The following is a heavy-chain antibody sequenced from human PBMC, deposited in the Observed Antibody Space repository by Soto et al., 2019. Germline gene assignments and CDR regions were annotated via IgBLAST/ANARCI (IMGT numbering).Heavy chain of an antibody. D-gene: IGHD6-13*01. Sequence: PSETLSLTCTVSGGSISSYYWSWIRQPPGKGLEWIGYIYYSGSTNYNPSLKSRVTISVDTSKNQFSLKLSSVTAADTAVYYCARDRSIAAAGPGFDPWGQGTLVTVSS. J-gene: IGHJ5*02. V-gene: IGHV4-59*01. CDR1: GGSISSYY. CDR3: ARDRSIAAAGPGFDP. CDR2: IYYSGST.